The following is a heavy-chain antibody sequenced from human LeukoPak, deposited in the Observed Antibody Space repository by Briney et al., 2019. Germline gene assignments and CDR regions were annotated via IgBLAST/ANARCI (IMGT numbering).Heavy chain of an antibody. Sequence: NPSETLSLTCSVSGGSVSRSNYYWGWIHQPPGKGLEWIGSISYRGNTYYNPSLKSRVTISVDTSKNQFSLKLSSVTAADTAVYYCARPTWRSGGGFDIWGQGTMVTVSS. CDR3: ARPTWRSGGGFDI. CDR1: GGSVSRSNYY. V-gene: IGHV4-39*07. D-gene: IGHD3-16*01. CDR2: ISYRGNT. J-gene: IGHJ3*02.